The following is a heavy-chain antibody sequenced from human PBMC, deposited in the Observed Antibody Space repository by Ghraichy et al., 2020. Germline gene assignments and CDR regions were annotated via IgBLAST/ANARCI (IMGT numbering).Heavy chain of an antibody. J-gene: IGHJ4*02. D-gene: IGHD3-10*01. V-gene: IGHV3-13*05. CDR1: AFTFSNYD. Sequence: LSLTRAASAFTFSNYDMHWVRQATGKGLEWVSSIGSAGDPHYLDSVKGRFTISRENAKNSLYLQMNSLRAGDTAIYYCARQTLYGSGSYHFDYWGQGTLVTVSS. CDR2: IGSAGDP. CDR3: ARQTLYGSGSYHFDY.